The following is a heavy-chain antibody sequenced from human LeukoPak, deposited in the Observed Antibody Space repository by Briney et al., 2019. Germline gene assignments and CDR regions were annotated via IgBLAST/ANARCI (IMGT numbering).Heavy chain of an antibody. CDR2: IYYSGST. CDR3: ARRDYDILTGYYSNWFDP. Sequence: PSETLSLTCTVSGGSLSSYYWSWIRQPPGKGLEWIGYIYYSGSTNYNPSLKSRVTISVDTSKNQFSLKLSSVTAADTAVYYCARRDYDILTGYYSNWFDPWGQGTLVTVSS. CDR1: GGSLSSYY. D-gene: IGHD3-9*01. J-gene: IGHJ5*02. V-gene: IGHV4-59*08.